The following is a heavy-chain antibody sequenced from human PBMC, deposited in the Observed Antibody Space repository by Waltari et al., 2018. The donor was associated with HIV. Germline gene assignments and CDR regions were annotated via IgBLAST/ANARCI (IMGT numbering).Heavy chain of an antibody. V-gene: IGHV4-4*02. CDR1: GGSISSYNW. J-gene: IGHJ5*02. CDR3: ARVLTGDYGSSRFDP. D-gene: IGHD4-17*01. CDR2: MYHSGST. Sequence: QVQLQESGPGLVKPSETLSLTCAVSGGSISSYNWWSWVRQTPGKGLEWIGEMYHSGSTNNNPSLKSRVTMVVDKSKNQFARKGTSVTAADTAVYYCARVLTGDYGSSRFDPWGQGTLVTVSS.